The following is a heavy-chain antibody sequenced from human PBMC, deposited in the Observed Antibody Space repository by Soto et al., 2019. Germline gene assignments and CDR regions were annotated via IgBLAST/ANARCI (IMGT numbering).Heavy chain of an antibody. J-gene: IGHJ4*02. D-gene: IGHD2-15*01. CDR1: GVSINTNNYY. CDR2: IFYSGST. V-gene: IGHV4-39*01. Sequence: QLQLQESGPGLVKPSETLSLTCTVSGVSINTNNYYWGWVRQPPGKGLEWIGNIFYSGSTFYNPSLRSRRTISLDTSKHPHSLRLHSVTAADAAVYYCAGFVVPASRNPGFDYWGQGNLVTVSS. CDR3: AGFVVPASRNPGFDY.